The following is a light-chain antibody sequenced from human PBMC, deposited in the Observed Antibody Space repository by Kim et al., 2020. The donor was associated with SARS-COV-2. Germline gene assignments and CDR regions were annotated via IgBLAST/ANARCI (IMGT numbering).Light chain of an antibody. CDR3: QAWDSSISYV. J-gene: IGLJ1*01. Sequence: SYELTQPPSVSVSPGQTVSITCSGDKLGDKYACWYQQKPGQSPVLVIYQDSKRPSGIPERFSGSNSGNTATLTISGTQAMDEADYYCQAWDSSISYVFGTGTKVTVL. CDR2: QDS. V-gene: IGLV3-1*01. CDR1: KLGDKY.